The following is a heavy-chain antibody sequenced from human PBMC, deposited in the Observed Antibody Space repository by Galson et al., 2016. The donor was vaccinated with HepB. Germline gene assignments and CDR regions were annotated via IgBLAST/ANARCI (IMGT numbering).Heavy chain of an antibody. J-gene: IGHJ5*02. Sequence: SLRLSCAASGFTFSNYWMHWVRQTPGKGLVWVSHITSDGGSTAYADSVKGRFTISRDNAKNTVYLQMNNLRVEDTAVYYCARDGLSTMPNDLWGQGTLVTVSS. CDR2: ITSDGGST. V-gene: IGHV3-74*01. D-gene: IGHD5-24*01. CDR3: ARDGLSTMPNDL. CDR1: GFTFSNYW.